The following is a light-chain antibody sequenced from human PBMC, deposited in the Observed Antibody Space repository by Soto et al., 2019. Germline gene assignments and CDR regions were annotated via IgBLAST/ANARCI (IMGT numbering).Light chain of an antibody. CDR2: AAS. CDR1: QSISNN. Sequence: EIVMTQSPATLSVSPGERATLSCRASQSISNNLAWYQQKPGQTPRLLIYAASTRATGIPARFSGSGSGTEFTLTISSLQSEDFAVYYCQQYGSSLFTFGPGTKVDIK. CDR3: QQYGSSLFT. J-gene: IGKJ3*01. V-gene: IGKV3-15*01.